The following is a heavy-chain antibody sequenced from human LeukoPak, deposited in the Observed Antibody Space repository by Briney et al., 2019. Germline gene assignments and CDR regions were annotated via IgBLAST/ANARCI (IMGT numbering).Heavy chain of an antibody. CDR2: INHSGST. CDR3: ARTTEGGYTYDYFYYYYMDV. J-gene: IGHJ6*03. V-gene: IGHV4-34*01. CDR1: GGSFSGYY. Sequence: PSETLSLTCGVNGGSFSGYYWNWIRQTPGKGLEWIGEINHSGSTNYNPSLKSRVTISVDTSKNQFSLKLSSVTAADTAVYYCARTTEGGYTYDYFYYYYMDVWGKGTTVTISS. D-gene: IGHD5-18*01.